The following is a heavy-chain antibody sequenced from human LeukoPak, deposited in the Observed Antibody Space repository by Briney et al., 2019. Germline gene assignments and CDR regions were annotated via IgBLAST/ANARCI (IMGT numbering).Heavy chain of an antibody. D-gene: IGHD2-2*01. CDR3: ASSCNVGVTAAHHDAFDI. J-gene: IGHJ3*02. Sequence: GASVKVSCKASGGTFSSYAISWVRQAPGQGLEWMGGIIPIFGTANYAQKFQGRVTITTDESTSTAYMELSRLRSDDTAVYYCASSCNVGVTAAHHDAFDIWGQGTMVTVSS. V-gene: IGHV1-69*05. CDR1: GGTFSSYA. CDR2: IIPIFGTA.